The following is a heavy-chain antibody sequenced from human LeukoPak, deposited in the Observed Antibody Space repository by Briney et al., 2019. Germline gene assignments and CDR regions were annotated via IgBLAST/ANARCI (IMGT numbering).Heavy chain of an antibody. Sequence: SETLSLTCTVSGGSIGGYYWSWIRRPPGKGLEWIGYIYYSGSTKYNPSLKSRVTISVDTSRTQFSLKVSSVTAADTAVYYCAREGTSSHRQDVWGQGTTVTVSS. J-gene: IGHJ6*02. D-gene: IGHD2-2*01. CDR2: IYYSGST. CDR3: AREGTSSHRQDV. CDR1: GGSIGGYY. V-gene: IGHV4-59*01.